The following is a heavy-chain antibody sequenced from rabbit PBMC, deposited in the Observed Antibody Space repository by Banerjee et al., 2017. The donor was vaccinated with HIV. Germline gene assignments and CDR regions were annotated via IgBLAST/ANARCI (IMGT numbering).Heavy chain of an antibody. J-gene: IGHJ4*01. V-gene: IGHV1S40*01. Sequence: QSLEESGGDLVKPGASLTLTCTASEFTISSYHMGWVRQAPGKGLEWIGDIGGGSSGITYYASWAKGRFTISKTSSTTVTLQMTSLTAADTATYFCARDLAGVIGWNFDLWGQGTLVTVS. D-gene: IGHD4-1*01. CDR2: IGGGSSGIT. CDR1: EFTISSYH. CDR3: ARDLAGVIGWNFDL.